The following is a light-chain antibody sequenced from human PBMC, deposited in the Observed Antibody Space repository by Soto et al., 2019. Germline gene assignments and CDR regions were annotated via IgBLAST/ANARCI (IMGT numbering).Light chain of an antibody. J-gene: IGLJ1*01. CDR3: CSYAGSSTSV. CDR1: SSDVGSYNL. Sequence: QSALTQPASVSGSTGQSITISRTGTSSDVGSYNLVSWYQQHPGKAPKLMIYEVSKRPSGVSNRFSGSKSGNTASLTISGLQAEDEADYYCCSYAGSSTSVFGTGTKVTVL. V-gene: IGLV2-23*02. CDR2: EVS.